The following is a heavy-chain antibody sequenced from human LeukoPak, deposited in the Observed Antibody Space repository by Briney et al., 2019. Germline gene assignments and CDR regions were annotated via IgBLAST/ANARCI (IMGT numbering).Heavy chain of an antibody. CDR3: SSPGDAVTTTSSFDY. CDR2: IRSKANSYAT. J-gene: IGHJ4*02. V-gene: IGHV3-73*01. CDR1: GFTFSGSA. Sequence: GGSLRLSCAASGFTFSGSAMHWVRQASGKGLEWVGRIRSKANSYATAYAASVKGRFTISRDDSKNTAYLQMSSLKTEDTAVYYCSSPGDAVTTTSSFDYWGQGTLVTVSS. D-gene: IGHD2/OR15-2a*01.